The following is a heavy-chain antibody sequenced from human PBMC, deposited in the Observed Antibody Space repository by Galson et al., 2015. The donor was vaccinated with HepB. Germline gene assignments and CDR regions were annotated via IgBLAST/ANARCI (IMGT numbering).Heavy chain of an antibody. J-gene: IGHJ6*03. D-gene: IGHD2/OR15-2a*01. CDR2: INPNSGGT. V-gene: IGHV1-2*06. CDR3: ARDPPRNPYYYYMDV. CDR1: GYTFTGYY. Sequence: SVKVSCKASGYTFTGYYMHWVRQAPGQGLEWMGRINPNSGGTNYAQKFQGRVTMTRDTSISTAYMELSRLRSDDTAVYYCARDPPRNPYYYYMDVWGKGTTVTVSS.